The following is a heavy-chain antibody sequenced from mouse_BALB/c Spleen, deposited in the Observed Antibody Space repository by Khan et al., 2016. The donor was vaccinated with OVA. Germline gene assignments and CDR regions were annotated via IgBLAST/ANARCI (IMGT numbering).Heavy chain of an antibody. J-gene: IGHJ2*01. CDR2: ISYSGST. V-gene: IGHV3-2*02. CDR3: ARTARIKY. D-gene: IGHD1-2*01. CDR1: GYSITSGYG. Sequence: VQLKESGPGLVKPSQSLSLTCTVTGYSITSGYGWNWIRQFPGNKLEWMGYISYSGSTNYHPSLKSRISITRDTSKNQFFLQLNSVTTEDTATYYYARTARIKYWGQGTTLTVSS.